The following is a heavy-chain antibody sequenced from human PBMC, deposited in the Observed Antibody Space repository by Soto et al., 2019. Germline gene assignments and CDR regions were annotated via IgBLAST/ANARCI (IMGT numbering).Heavy chain of an antibody. V-gene: IGHV1-46*01. CDR2: INRSGGNT. D-gene: IGHD6-19*01. CDR1: TTYF. Sequence: QVQLVQSGAEVKKPGASVKVSCKASTTYFLHWVRQAPGQGLEWLGTINRSGGNTRYAQKFQGRVAMTRDTSTSTVYMELSSLRSEDTAMYYCAITVAGPPPFDYWGQGTLVTVSS. CDR3: AITVAGPPPFDY. J-gene: IGHJ4*02.